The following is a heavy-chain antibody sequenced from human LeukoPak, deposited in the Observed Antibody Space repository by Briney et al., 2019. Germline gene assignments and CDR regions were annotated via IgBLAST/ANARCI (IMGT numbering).Heavy chain of an antibody. CDR3: AKGYGSGLNWFDS. CDR1: GFTLIGVA. Sequence: GGSLRLSCAPSGFTLIGVAMSWVRQAPRKGLEWVSGLSARGDNIYYVDSVKGCFTISRDTCKNPLYLQITSLRAEDTAVYFCAKGYGSGLNWFDSWGQGTLVTVSS. D-gene: IGHD6-19*01. V-gene: IGHV3-23*01. J-gene: IGHJ5*01. CDR2: LSARGDNI.